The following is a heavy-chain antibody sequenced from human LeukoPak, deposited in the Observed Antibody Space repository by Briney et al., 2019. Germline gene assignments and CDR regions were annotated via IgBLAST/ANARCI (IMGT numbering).Heavy chain of an antibody. D-gene: IGHD5-12*01. J-gene: IGHJ4*02. CDR2: IYSGGSS. CDR1: GLTVGFNC. V-gene: IGHV3-66*01. CDR3: ATRPDGNDVPYFDY. Sequence: PGGSLRLSCAPSGLTVGFNCMSSVRQGPQKRRERVSIIYSGGSSYYADSVKGRFTVSRDTSKNTLYLQMNSLRAEDTAVYYCATRPDGNDVPYFDYWGQGTLVTVSS.